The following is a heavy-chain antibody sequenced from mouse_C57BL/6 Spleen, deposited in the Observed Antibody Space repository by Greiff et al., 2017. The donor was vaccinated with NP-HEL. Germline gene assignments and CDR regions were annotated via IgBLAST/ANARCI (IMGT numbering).Heavy chain of an antibody. CDR2: IDPSDSYT. CDR3: ARDLDGSDY. J-gene: IGHJ2*01. D-gene: IGHD2-3*01. CDR1: GYTFTSYW. Sequence: QVQLQQPGAELVMPGASVKLSCKASGYTFTSYWMHWVKQRPGQGLEWIGEIDPSDSYTNYNQKFKGKSTLTVDKSSSTAYMQLSSLTSEDSAVYYCARDLDGSDYWGQGTTLTVSS. V-gene: IGHV1-69*01.